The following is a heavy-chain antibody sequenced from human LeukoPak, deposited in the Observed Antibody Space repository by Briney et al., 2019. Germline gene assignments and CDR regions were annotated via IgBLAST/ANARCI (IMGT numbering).Heavy chain of an antibody. D-gene: IGHD3-3*01. CDR3: ARGRYYYDFPRGTYNWFDP. V-gene: IGHV1-18*01. CDR2: ISAYNGNT. Sequence: GASVKVSCKASGYTFTSYGISWVRQAPGQGLEWMGWISAYNGNTNYAQKLQGRVTMTTDTSTSTAYMELRSLRSDDTAVYYCARGRYYYDFPRGTYNWFDPWGQGTLVTVSS. CDR1: GYTFTSYG. J-gene: IGHJ5*02.